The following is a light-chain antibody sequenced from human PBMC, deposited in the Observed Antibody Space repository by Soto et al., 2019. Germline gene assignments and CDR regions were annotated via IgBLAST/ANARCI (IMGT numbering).Light chain of an antibody. CDR2: DAS. Sequence: DIQMTQSPSTLSATVGDRVTITCRASQSISSWLAWYQQKPGKAPKLLIYDASSLESGVPSRFSGSGSGTEFTLTISSLQPDDFATYYCQQYNSYPAYIFGQGTKLEIK. J-gene: IGKJ2*01. CDR1: QSISSW. CDR3: QQYNSYPAYI. V-gene: IGKV1-5*01.